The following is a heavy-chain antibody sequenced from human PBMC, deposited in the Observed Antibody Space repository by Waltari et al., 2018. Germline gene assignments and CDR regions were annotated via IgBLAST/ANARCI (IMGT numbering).Heavy chain of an antibody. J-gene: IGHJ6*02. CDR2: INSDGSST. CDR1: GFTFSSYW. Sequence: EEQLVESGGGLVQPGESLRLSCAASGFTFSSYWMDWVRQAPRKGLVWVSRINSDGSSTIYAESVKGRFTISRDNAKNTLYVQMNRLRAEDTAVYYCARVATKTYSSPVPGRPYYYGMDVWGQGPTV. D-gene: IGHD6-13*01. CDR3: ARVATKTYSSPVPGRPYYYGMDV. V-gene: IGHV3-74*01.